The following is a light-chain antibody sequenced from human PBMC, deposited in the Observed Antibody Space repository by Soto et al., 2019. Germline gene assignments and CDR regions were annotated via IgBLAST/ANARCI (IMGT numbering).Light chain of an antibody. CDR2: EVS. V-gene: IGLV2-8*01. CDR1: SSDVGGHNY. J-gene: IGLJ1*01. CDR3: SSYAGSNIF. Sequence: QSALTQPPSASGSPGQTVTISCTGTSSDVGGHNYVSWYQQHQGKAPKLMIYEVSKRPSGVPDRFSGSKSGNTASLTVSGLQAEDEDDYYCSSYAGSNIFFGNGTKLTVL.